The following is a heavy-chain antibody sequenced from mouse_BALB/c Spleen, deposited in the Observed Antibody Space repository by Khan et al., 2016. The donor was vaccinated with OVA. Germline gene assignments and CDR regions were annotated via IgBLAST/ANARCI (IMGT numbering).Heavy chain of an antibody. CDR3: ARTHER. CDR1: GYTFTSYT. J-gene: IGHJ2*01. V-gene: IGHV1-4*01. CDR2: INPSSGYT. Sequence: QVQLQQSGAELARPGASVKMSCKASGYTFTSYTMHWVQQRPGQGLEWIGYINPSSGYTKYNQKFKDKATLTADKSSSTAYMQLSSLTSEDSAVYYCARTHERWDQGTTLTVSS.